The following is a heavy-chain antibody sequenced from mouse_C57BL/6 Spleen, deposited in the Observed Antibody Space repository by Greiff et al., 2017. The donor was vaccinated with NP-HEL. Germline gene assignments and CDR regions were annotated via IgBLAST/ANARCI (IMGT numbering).Heavy chain of an antibody. J-gene: IGHJ4*01. CDR2: IDPSDSYT. V-gene: IGHV1-69*01. D-gene: IGHD3-3*01. CDR1: GYTFTSYW. Sequence: QVQLKQPGAELVMPGASVKLSCKASGYTFTSYWMHWVKQRPGQGLEWIGEIDPSDSYTNYNQKFKGKSTLTVDKSSSTAYMQLSSLTSEDSAVYYCARSRGTYYAMDYWGQGTSVTVSS. CDR3: ARSRGTYYAMDY.